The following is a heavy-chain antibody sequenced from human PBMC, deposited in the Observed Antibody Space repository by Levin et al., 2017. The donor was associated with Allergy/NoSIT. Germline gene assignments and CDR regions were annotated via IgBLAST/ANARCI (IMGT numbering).Heavy chain of an antibody. CDR3: ARDLWLGLPVYYYGMDV. V-gene: IGHV3-7*01. CDR1: GFTFSSYW. J-gene: IGHJ6*02. D-gene: IGHD5-24*01. Sequence: ASVKVSCAASGFTFSSYWMSWVRQAPGKGLEWVANIKQDGSEKYYVDSVEGRFTISRDNAKNSLYLQMNSLRAEDTAVYYCARDLWLGLPVYYYGMDVWGQGTTVTVSS. CDR2: IKQDGSEK.